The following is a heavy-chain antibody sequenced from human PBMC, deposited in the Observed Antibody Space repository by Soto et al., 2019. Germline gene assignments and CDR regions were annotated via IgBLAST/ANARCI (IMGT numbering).Heavy chain of an antibody. CDR3: ARSGHIFAGVF. V-gene: IGHV4-59*01. Sequence: SETLSLTCSVSGASMNDYYGSWVRQSPGKGLEHIGYLHYSGSANYNPSLKSRVTISMDRSKNQFSLRMTSVTAADTAIYYCARSGHIFAGVFWGQGILVTVSS. CDR1: GASMNDYY. J-gene: IGHJ4*02. CDR2: LHYSGSA. D-gene: IGHD3-16*01.